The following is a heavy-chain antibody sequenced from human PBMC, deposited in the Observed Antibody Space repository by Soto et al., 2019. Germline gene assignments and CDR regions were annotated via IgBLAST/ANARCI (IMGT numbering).Heavy chain of an antibody. D-gene: IGHD2-2*01. CDR1: GFSLSTRGVA. CDR3: AQRPRGYAFYFDY. V-gene: IGHV2-5*02. J-gene: IGHJ4*02. CDR2: IYWDEDK. Sequence: QITLKESGPTLVKPTQTLTLTCTFSGFSLSTRGVAVGWFRQPPGKALEWLALIYWDEDKWYSPPLKSRLTISDVTSKIQVVLTMTNMDPVDIATYYCAQRPRGYAFYFDYWGQGTLVTVSS.